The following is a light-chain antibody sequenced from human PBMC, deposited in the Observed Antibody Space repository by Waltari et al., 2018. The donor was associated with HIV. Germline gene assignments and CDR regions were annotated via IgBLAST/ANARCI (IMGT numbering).Light chain of an antibody. CDR1: QTISDW. V-gene: IGKV1-5*03. CDR3: QQYSTFPGT. Sequence: EIKMTQTPSALSASVGDRVTITCRASQTISDWLAWYQQRPGKAPKLLIFKASGLESGVPSRFSGSLSGTEFTLTISSLQPDDLATYDCQQYSTFPGTFSQGTKVEI. CDR2: KAS. J-gene: IGKJ1*01.